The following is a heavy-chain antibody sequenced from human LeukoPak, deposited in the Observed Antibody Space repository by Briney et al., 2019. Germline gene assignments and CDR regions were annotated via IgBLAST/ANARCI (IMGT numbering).Heavy chain of an antibody. V-gene: IGHV3-23*01. CDR1: GLTFSSYG. Sequence: GGSLRLSCAASGLTFSSYGMSWVRQAPGKGLEWVSAISGSGGSTYYADSVKGRFTISRDNSKNTLYLQMNSLRAEDTAVYYCAKGVTTVVTHALDYWGQGTLVTVSS. J-gene: IGHJ4*02. CDR2: ISGSGGST. CDR3: AKGVTTVVTHALDY. D-gene: IGHD4-23*01.